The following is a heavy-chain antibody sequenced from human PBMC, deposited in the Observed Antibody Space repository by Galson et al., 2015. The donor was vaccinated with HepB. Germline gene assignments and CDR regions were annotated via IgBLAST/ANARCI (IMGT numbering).Heavy chain of an antibody. D-gene: IGHD2-15*01. Sequence: SVKVSCKASGYTFTDYYVHWVRQAPGQGLEWMGWINPNSGGTNYAQKFQGRVTMTRDTSISTAYMELSRLTSDDTAIYFCASPFPIRCSGVSCCSNWFDPWGQGTLVTVSS. CDR1: GYTFTDYY. V-gene: IGHV1-2*02. CDR2: INPNSGGT. CDR3: ASPFPIRCSGVSCCSNWFDP. J-gene: IGHJ5*02.